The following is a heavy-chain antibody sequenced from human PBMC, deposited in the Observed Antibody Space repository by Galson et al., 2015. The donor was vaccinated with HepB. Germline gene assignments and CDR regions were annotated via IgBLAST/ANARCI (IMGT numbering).Heavy chain of an antibody. CDR1: GFTFSSYA. V-gene: IGHV3-64D*06. Sequence: SLRLSCAASGFTFSSYAMHWVRQAPGKGLEYVSAISSNGGSTYYADSVKGRFTISRDNSKNTLYLQMSSLRAEDTAMYYCARQNDFWNTIDYWGQGTLVTVSS. J-gene: IGHJ4*02. CDR2: ISSNGGST. D-gene: IGHD3-3*01. CDR3: ARQNDFWNTIDY.